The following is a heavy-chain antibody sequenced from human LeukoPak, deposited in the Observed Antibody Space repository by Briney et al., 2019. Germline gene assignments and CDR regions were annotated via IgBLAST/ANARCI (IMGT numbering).Heavy chain of an antibody. V-gene: IGHV4-34*01. CDR2: INHSGST. D-gene: IGHD2-2*01. CDR1: GGSFSGYY. J-gene: IGHJ4*02. Sequence: PSETLSLTCAVYGGSFSGYYWSWIRQPPGEGLEWIGEINHSGSTNYNPSLKSRVTISVDTSKNQFSLKLSSVTAADTAVYYCARGADIVVVPAGLYYFDYRGQGTLVTVSS. CDR3: ARGADIVVVPAGLYYFDY.